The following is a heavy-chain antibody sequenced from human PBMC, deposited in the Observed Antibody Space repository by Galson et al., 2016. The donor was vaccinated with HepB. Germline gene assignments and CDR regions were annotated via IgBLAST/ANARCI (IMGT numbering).Heavy chain of an antibody. CDR1: GASVTRVSYY. Sequence: SETLSLTCTVSGASVTRVSYYWSWIRQPPGKGLEWIGYIYYSGSTNYNPSLKSRVTISVDTSKNQFSLKLSSLTAADTAVYYCARGPPVWGSYRYDYWGQGTLVTVSS. J-gene: IGHJ4*02. CDR3: ARGPPVWGSYRYDY. D-gene: IGHD3-16*02. V-gene: IGHV4-61*01. CDR2: IYYSGST.